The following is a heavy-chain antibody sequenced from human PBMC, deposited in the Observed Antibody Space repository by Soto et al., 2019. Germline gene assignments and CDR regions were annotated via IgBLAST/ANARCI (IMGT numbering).Heavy chain of an antibody. Sequence: PSETLSLTCTVSGGSINSYFWSWIRQSPGKGLEWIGHIYYSGSTSYSPSLRGRVTISEDTSKNQFSLKLLSVTTADTAVYFCAAGEASSRNLAPYYLDFWGQGTLVTVSS. J-gene: IGHJ4*02. V-gene: IGHV4-59*01. CDR1: GGSINSYF. CDR3: AAGEASSRNLAPYYLDF. D-gene: IGHD6-13*01. CDR2: IYYSGST.